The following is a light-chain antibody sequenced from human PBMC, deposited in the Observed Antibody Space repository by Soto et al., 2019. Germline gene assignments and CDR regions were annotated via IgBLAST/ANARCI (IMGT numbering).Light chain of an antibody. V-gene: IGKV1-39*01. Sequence: DIQMTQSPSSLSASVGDRVTITCRASQSISNYLNWYQQKPGEAPKLLIYAASSLQSGDPSRFSGSGSGTDFTLTISSLQPEDFATYYCQQSYNSVWTFGQGTKVEIK. CDR2: AAS. CDR3: QQSYNSVWT. CDR1: QSISNY. J-gene: IGKJ1*01.